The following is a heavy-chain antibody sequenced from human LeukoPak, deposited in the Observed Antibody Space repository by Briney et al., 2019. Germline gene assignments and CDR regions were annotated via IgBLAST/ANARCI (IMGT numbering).Heavy chain of an antibody. V-gene: IGHV3-23*01. J-gene: IGHJ6*03. Sequence: GGSLRLSCAASGFTFRSFAMSWVRQAPGKGLKWVSTINDNGAGTYYADSVNGRFTVSRDNSYNTVSLQMNSLRDEDTGVYYCAKGLRTGVGPYRGYHYYMDVWGRGATVTVFS. CDR1: GFTFRSFA. CDR3: AKGLRTGVGPYRGYHYYMDV. CDR2: INDNGAGT. D-gene: IGHD3-16*01.